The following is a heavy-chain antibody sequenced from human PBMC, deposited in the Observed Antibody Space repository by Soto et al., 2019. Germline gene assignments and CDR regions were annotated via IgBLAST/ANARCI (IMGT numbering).Heavy chain of an antibody. CDR1: GFTFSRYS. D-gene: IGHD3-22*01. J-gene: IGHJ4*01. V-gene: IGHV3-21*01. CDR3: ARDLQDGYYYDSSGYYSFDY. CDR2: ISSSSSYI. Sequence: GGSLRLASAASGFTFSRYSMNWVRQAPGKGLEWVSSISSSSSYIYYADSVKGRFTISRDNAKNSLYLQMNSLRAEDTAVYYCARDLQDGYYYDSSGYYSFDYWGHRTLVTVS.